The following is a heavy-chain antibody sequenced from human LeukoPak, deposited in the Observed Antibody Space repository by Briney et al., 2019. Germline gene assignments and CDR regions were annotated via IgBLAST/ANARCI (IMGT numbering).Heavy chain of an antibody. CDR2: IRSKTNNYAT. D-gene: IGHD3-3*01. J-gene: IGHJ4*02. Sequence: PGGSLRLSCAASGFTFSGSVLHWVRQAPGKGLEWIGRIRSKTNNYATVYTASVKGRFNISRDDSKNTAYLQMSSLKTEDTAVYYCTRDFWGGYYMGWGQGTLVTVSS. CDR1: GFTFSGSV. CDR3: TRDFWGGYYMG. V-gene: IGHV3-73*01.